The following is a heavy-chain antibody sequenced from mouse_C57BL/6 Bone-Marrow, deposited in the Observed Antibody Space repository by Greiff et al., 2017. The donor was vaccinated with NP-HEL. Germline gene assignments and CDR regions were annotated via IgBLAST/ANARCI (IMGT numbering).Heavy chain of an antibody. V-gene: IGHV1-63*01. Sequence: QVQLQQSGAELVRPGTSVKMSCKASGYTFTNYWIGWAKQRPGHGLEWIGDIYPGGGYTTYNEKFTGKATLTADKSSSTAYMQFSSLTSEDSAIYYCARSPTYYYGSSYDYFDYWGQGTTLTVSS. CDR1: GYTFTNYW. J-gene: IGHJ2*01. CDR2: IYPGGGYT. CDR3: ARSPTYYYGSSYDYFDY. D-gene: IGHD1-1*01.